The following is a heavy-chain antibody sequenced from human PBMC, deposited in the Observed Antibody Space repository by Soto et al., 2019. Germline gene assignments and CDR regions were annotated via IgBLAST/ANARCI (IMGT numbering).Heavy chain of an antibody. J-gene: IGHJ6*02. D-gene: IGHD3-10*01. CDR2: IYPGDSDT. V-gene: IGHV5-51*01. Sequence: PGESLKISCKCSGYRFISYWIGWVRQMPGKGLEWMGIIYPGDSDTRYSPSFQGQVTISADKSISTAYLQWSSLKASATAMYYCAGGGVRGVITRSRDYYGMDVWGQGTTVTVSS. CDR1: GYRFISYW. CDR3: AGGGVRGVITRSRDYYGMDV.